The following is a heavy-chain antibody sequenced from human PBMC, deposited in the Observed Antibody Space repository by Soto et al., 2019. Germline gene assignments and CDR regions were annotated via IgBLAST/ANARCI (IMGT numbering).Heavy chain of an antibody. CDR1: GFTFSSYS. V-gene: IGHV3-21*01. J-gene: IGHJ4*02. CDR2: ITSSSTYI. CDR3: ARDTNYYGSGSGVDY. D-gene: IGHD3-10*01. Sequence: EVQLVESGGGLVKPGGSLRLSCAASGFTFSSYSMNWVRQAPGKGLEWVSSITSSSTYIHYGDSVKGRFAISRDNAKNSLYPQMNSLRAEDTAVYFCARDTNYYGSGSGVDYWGQGTLVTVSS.